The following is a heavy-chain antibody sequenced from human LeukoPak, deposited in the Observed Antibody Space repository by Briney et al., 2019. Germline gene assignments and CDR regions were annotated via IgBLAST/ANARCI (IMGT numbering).Heavy chain of an antibody. CDR2: INWNGGST. CDR3: ASAGSYFTDYYFDY. J-gene: IGHJ4*02. Sequence: GGSLRLSCAASGFTLSSYSMNWVRQAPGKGLEWVSGINWNGGSTGYADSVKGRFTISRDNAKNSLYLQMNSLRAEDTALYYCASAGSYFTDYYFDYWGQGTLVTVSS. CDR1: GFTLSSYS. V-gene: IGHV3-20*04. D-gene: IGHD3-10*01.